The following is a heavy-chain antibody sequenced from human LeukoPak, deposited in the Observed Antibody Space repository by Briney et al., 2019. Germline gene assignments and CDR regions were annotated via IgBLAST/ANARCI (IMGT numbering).Heavy chain of an antibody. V-gene: IGHV3-9*03. Sequence: RRSLRLSCAASGFTLDHYTVHWVRHAPREGLEWVSGVCRNSGRVGYADSVKGRFIISRDNAKNSLYLQMNSLRTEDMALYYCAKDARPYDSSAYCTSWGQGTLVTVSS. J-gene: IGHJ4*02. CDR1: GFTLDHYT. CDR3: AKDARPYDSSAYCTS. CDR2: VCRNSGRV. D-gene: IGHD3-22*01.